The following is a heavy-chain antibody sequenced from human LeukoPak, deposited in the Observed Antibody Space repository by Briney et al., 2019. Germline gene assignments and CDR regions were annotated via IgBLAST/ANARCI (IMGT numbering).Heavy chain of an antibody. D-gene: IGHD3-10*01. Sequence: SVKVSCKASGGTFSTYTISWVRQAPGQGLEWMGRIIPILGIANYAQKFQGRVTITADKSTSTAYMELSSLRSEDTAVYYCARTYGSGSPFDYWGQGTLVTVSS. CDR2: IIPILGIA. CDR1: GGTFSTYT. CDR3: ARTYGSGSPFDY. J-gene: IGHJ4*02. V-gene: IGHV1-69*02.